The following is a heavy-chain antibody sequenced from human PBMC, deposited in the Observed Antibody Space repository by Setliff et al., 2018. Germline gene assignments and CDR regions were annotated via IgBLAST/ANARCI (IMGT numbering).Heavy chain of an antibody. CDR3: RYWSGYYNNDY. V-gene: IGHV4-34*01. CDR1: GGSFSNYY. CDR2: INDSGTT. J-gene: IGHJ4*02. Sequence: SLTCTVYGGSFSNYYWGWIRQSPGKGLEWIGEINDSGTTNYSPSLKSRVTISLDASTNQFSLKLRSVSAADTAVYYCRYWSGYYNNDYWGQGTLVTVSS. D-gene: IGHD3-3*01.